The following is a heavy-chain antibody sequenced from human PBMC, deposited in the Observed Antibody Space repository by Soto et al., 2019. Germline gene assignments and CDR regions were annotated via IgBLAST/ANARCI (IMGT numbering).Heavy chain of an antibody. CDR1: GYTFTNNG. CDR3: ARVLITFGGVIAFDY. Sequence: QVQLVQSGAEVKKPGASVKVSCKASGYTFTNNGLSWVRQAPGQGLEWVARISSYTGNTNYAQNLQDRVTVTTDTSTSTAYMQMRSLRSDDTALYYCARVLITFGGVIAFDYWGQGTLVTVSS. D-gene: IGHD3-16*02. CDR2: ISSYTGNT. J-gene: IGHJ4*02. V-gene: IGHV1-18*01.